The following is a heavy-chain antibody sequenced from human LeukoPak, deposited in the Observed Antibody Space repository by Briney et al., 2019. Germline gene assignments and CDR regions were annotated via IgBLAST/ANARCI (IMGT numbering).Heavy chain of an antibody. CDR3: ARGHVAVAGPY. Sequence: GGSLRLSCAASGFTFSSYSMNWVRQAPGKGMEWVSSSSSSSSYIYYADSVKGRFTISRDNAKNSLYLQMNSLRAEDTAVYYCARGHVAVAGPYWGRGSLVTVSS. D-gene: IGHD6-19*01. J-gene: IGHJ4*02. CDR1: GFTFSSYS. CDR2: SSSSSSYI. V-gene: IGHV3-21*01.